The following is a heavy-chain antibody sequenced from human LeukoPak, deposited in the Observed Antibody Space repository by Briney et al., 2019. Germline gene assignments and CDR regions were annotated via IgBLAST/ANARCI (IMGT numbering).Heavy chain of an antibody. J-gene: IGHJ6*02. CDR3: AGTKVDYYYGMDV. CDR2: IYHSGSP. V-gene: IGHV4-30-2*01. Sequence: SETLSLTCAVSGVSISSGGYSWSWIRQPPGKGLEWIGYIYHSGSPYSNPPLKSGVTLSVDRSKTQFSLKLSSVTAADTAVYYCAGTKVDYYYGMDVWGQGTTVTVSS. CDR1: GVSISSGGYS. D-gene: IGHD4-17*01.